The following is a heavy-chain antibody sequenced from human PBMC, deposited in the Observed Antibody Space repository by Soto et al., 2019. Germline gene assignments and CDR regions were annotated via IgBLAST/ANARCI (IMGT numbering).Heavy chain of an antibody. CDR3: ARSRYPLLDGMDV. Sequence: QVQLVESGGGVVQPGGSLRLSCAASGFIFSTYCMHWVRQAPGKGLEWVAVVWYDESNTYNADSVKGRFTISRDNSKKTQAVQMNSPGDDDAAGYCCARSRYPLLDGMDVWGQGTNVTVSS. V-gene: IGHV3-33*01. CDR2: VWYDESNT. J-gene: IGHJ6*02. D-gene: IGHD1-20*01. CDR1: GFIFSTYC.